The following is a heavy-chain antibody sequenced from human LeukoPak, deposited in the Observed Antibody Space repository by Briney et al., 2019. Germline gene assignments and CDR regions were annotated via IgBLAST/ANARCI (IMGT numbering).Heavy chain of an antibody. D-gene: IGHD3-3*01. J-gene: IGHJ3*02. CDR1: GGSISSYY. CDR3: ARVRGIRFLEWLGAFDI. CDR2: IYTSGST. Sequence: SETLSLTCTVSGGSISSYYWSWIRQPAGKGLEWIGRIYTSGSTNYNPSLKSRVTMSVDTSKNQFSLKLSSVTAADTAVYYCARVRGIRFLEWLGAFDIWGQGTMVTVSS. V-gene: IGHV4-4*07.